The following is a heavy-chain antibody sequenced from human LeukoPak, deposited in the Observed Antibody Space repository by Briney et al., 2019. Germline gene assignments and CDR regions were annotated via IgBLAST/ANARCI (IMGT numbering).Heavy chain of an antibody. V-gene: IGHV4-61*01. Sequence: SETLSLTCTVSGGSISRTSHYWNWVRQPPGKGLEWVGFMYHSGITNSNPSLKSRVTISVDTSKNQFSLRLSSVTAADTAVYYCSRGRITEANTGAFDIWGQGTMVTVSS. CDR3: SRGRITEANTGAFDI. D-gene: IGHD6-13*01. J-gene: IGHJ3*02. CDR1: GGSISRTSHY. CDR2: MYHSGIT.